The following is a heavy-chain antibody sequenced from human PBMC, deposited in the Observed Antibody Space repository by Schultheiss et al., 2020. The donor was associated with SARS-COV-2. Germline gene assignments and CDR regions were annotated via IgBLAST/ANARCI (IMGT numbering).Heavy chain of an antibody. D-gene: IGHD5-12*01. J-gene: IGHJ6*02. CDR1: GFTFSSYS. Sequence: GGSLRLSCAASGFTFSSYSMNWVRQAPGKGLEWVAVIWYDGSNKYYADSVKGRFTISRDNSKNTLYLQMNSLRAEDTAVYYCARDGDSGYPSRGMDVWGQGTTVTVSS. V-gene: IGHV3-33*08. CDR2: IWYDGSNK. CDR3: ARDGDSGYPSRGMDV.